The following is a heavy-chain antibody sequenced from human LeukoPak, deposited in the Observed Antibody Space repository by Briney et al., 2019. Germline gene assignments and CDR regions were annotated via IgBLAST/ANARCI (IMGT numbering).Heavy chain of an antibody. CDR3: ARDTPPGGEFCLSA. Sequence: PGGSLRLSCAASGFTFSNYGMHWVRQAPGKGLEWVALVWFDGGQEYYADSVKGRFTISRDNSRNTVSLQMDSLRAEDTAVYYCARDTPPGGEFCLSAWGQGTLVTVSS. D-gene: IGHD3-10*01. V-gene: IGHV3-33*01. J-gene: IGHJ5*02. CDR1: GFTFSNYG. CDR2: VWFDGGQE.